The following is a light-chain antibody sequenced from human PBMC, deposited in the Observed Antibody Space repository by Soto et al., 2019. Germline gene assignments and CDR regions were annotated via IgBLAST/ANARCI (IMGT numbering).Light chain of an antibody. Sequence: IVLTQSPAPLSLSPGERATLSCRASQSVSSYLAWYQQKPGQAPRLLIYDASNRATGIPARFSGSGSGTDFTLTISSLEPEDFSVYYCQQRSNWPPITFGQGTRLEI. CDR1: QSVSSY. J-gene: IGKJ5*01. CDR2: DAS. CDR3: QQRSNWPPIT. V-gene: IGKV3-11*01.